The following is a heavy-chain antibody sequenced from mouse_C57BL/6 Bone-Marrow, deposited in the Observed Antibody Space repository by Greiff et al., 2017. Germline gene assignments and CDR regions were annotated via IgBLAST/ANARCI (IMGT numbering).Heavy chain of an antibody. CDR1: GFTFSDYY. Sequence: EVQLMESEGGLVQPGSSMKLSCTASGFTFSDYYMAWVRQVPEKGLEWVANITYDGSSTYYLDSLKSRFIISRDNAKNILYLQMSSLKSEDTATYYCAREDYDGAWFAYWGQGTLVTVSA. CDR2: ITYDGSST. CDR3: AREDYDGAWFAY. J-gene: IGHJ3*01. D-gene: IGHD2-4*01. V-gene: IGHV5-16*01.